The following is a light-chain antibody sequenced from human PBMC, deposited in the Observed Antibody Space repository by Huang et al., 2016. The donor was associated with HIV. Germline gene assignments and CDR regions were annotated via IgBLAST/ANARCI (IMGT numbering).Light chain of an antibody. J-gene: IGKJ4*01. V-gene: IGKV3-11*01. Sequence: EIVLTQSPVTLSLSPGDRATLSCRASQSIGTYLAWYQQKSGQAPRLLIYDVSNRAAGVPARFSASGSETDFTLTIARLDPDDFAIYHCQQRSKWPLTFGGGTKVEMK. CDR2: DVS. CDR3: QQRSKWPLT. CDR1: QSIGTY.